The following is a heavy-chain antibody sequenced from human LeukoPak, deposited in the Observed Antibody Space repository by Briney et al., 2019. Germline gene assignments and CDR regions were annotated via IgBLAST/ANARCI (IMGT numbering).Heavy chain of an antibody. Sequence: PGGSLRLSCAASGFTFSSYWMSWVRQAPGKGLEWVANIKQDGSEKYYVDSVKGRFTISRDNAKNSLYLQMNSLRAEDTAVYYCARDNSRLLWSGSYTAHYMDVWGKGTTVTISS. J-gene: IGHJ6*03. D-gene: IGHD3-10*02. V-gene: IGHV3-7*01. CDR1: GFTFSSYW. CDR3: ARDNSRLLWSGSYTAHYMDV. CDR2: IKQDGSEK.